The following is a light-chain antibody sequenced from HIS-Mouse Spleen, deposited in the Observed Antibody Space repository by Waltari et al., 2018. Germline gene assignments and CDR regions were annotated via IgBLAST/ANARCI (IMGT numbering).Light chain of an antibody. V-gene: IGLV2-23*01. J-gene: IGLJ3*02. CDR3: CSYAGSSTWV. CDR2: EGS. Sequence: QSALTQPASVSGSPGQSITISCTGTSSDVGSYNLVSWYQQHPGKAKLMIYEGSTRPSGVSNRFSGSKSGNTASLTISGLQAEDEADYYCCSYAGSSTWVFGGGTKLTVL. CDR1: SSDVGSYNL.